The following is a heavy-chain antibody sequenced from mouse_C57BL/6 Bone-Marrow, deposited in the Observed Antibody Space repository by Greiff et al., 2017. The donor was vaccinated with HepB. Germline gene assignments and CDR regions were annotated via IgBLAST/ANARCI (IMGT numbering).Heavy chain of an antibody. Sequence: VKLQQPGAELVKPGASVKLSCKASGYTFTSYWMHWVKQRPGQGLEWIGMIHPNSGSTNYNEKFKSKATLTVDKSSSTAYMQLSSLTSEDSAVYYCARGERTGFAYWGQGTLVTVSA. V-gene: IGHV1-64*01. CDR2: IHPNSGST. CDR1: GYTFTSYW. CDR3: ARGERTGFAY. D-gene: IGHD4-1*01. J-gene: IGHJ3*01.